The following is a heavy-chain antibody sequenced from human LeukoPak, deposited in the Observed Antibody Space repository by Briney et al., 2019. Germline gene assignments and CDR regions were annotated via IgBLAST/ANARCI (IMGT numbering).Heavy chain of an antibody. CDR1: GYSFTSYW. Sequence: GESLKISCKGSGYSFTSYWIGWVRQMPGKGLGWMWIIYPGDSDTTYSPSFQGQVTISADKSISTAYLRWSSLKASDTAMYYCARRLLGYSYGYDGISWFDPWGQGTLVTVSS. D-gene: IGHD5-18*01. J-gene: IGHJ5*02. V-gene: IGHV5-51*01. CDR3: ARRLLGYSYGYDGISWFDP. CDR2: IYPGDSDT.